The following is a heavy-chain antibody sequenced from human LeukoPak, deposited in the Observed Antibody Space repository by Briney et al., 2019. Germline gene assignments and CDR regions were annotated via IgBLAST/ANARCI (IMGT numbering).Heavy chain of an antibody. Sequence: DPSETLSLTCTVSGASMTSHYWTWMRQDPGTGLEWIGNIFHTGSTSYNPALETRATISLDTSNNQFSLKMTSVTPADTAVYYCAKEGGPARPGLDSWGQGTLVTVSS. J-gene: IGHJ4*02. CDR2: IFHTGST. V-gene: IGHV4-59*11. CDR3: AKEGGPARPGLDS. D-gene: IGHD6-6*01. CDR1: GASMTSHY.